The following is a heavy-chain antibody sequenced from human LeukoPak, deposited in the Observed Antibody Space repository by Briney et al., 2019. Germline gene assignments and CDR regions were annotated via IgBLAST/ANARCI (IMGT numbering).Heavy chain of an antibody. J-gene: IGHJ5*02. CDR2: IGSKANSYTT. D-gene: IGHD6-6*01. CDR3: ARVMYTRSAGGFLDP. CDR1: GSTFSDHY. V-gene: IGHV3-72*01. Sequence: GGSLRLSCAVSGSTFSDHYMDWVRQAPGKGLEWVGRIGSKANSYTTTYAASVKGRFPNLRDDSKNTLYLQINSLKTEDTAVYFCARVMYTRSAGGFLDPWGRGTLVSVSS.